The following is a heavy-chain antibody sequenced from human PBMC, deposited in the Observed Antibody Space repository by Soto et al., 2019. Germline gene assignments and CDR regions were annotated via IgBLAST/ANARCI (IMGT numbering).Heavy chain of an antibody. CDR2: IWYDGSNK. CDR3: ARDGPGY. J-gene: IGHJ4*02. Sequence: QVQLVESGGGVVQPGRSLRLSCAASGFTSRSYGMHWVRQAPGKGLEWVAVIWYDGSNKYYADSVKGRFTISRDNSKNTLYLQMNSLRAEDTAVYYCARDGPGYWGQGTLVTVSS. CDR1: GFTSRSYG. V-gene: IGHV3-33*01.